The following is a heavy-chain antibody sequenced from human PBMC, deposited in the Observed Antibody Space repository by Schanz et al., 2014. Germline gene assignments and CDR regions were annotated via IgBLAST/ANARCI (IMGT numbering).Heavy chain of an antibody. D-gene: IGHD6-13*01. CDR1: GFSFGNYG. Sequence: EVQLVESGGGLVQPGGSLRLSCEASGFSFGNYGMSWVRQAPGKGLEWVSGFDAHDGRADYADSAKGRFTSSRDNSKSTLYVEMNSLRVEDTAVYFCVSQTGSPNYWGQGTLVTVSS. V-gene: IGHV3-23*04. J-gene: IGHJ4*02. CDR2: FDAHDGRA. CDR3: VSQTGSPNY.